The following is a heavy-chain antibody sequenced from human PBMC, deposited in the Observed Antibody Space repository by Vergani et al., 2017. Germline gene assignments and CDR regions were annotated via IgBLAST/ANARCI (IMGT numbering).Heavy chain of an antibody. CDR1: GFTSRYYG. J-gene: IGHJ1*01. CDR2: ISYDGTQK. V-gene: IGHV3-30*03. CDR3: ATRSCGSPGCQIGYFRE. Sequence: QVHLVESGGGVVRPGRPLRLSCVVSGFTSRYYGMHWVRQAPGKGLEWVAVISYDGTQKYYADSVKGRFTFSRDNSKSTLYLQMNNLRTEDTAVYYCATRSCGSPGCQIGYFREWARGPLVTVSS. D-gene: IGHD3-22*01.